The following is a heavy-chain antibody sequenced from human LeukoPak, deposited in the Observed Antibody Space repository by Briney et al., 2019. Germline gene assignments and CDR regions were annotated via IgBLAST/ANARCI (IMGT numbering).Heavy chain of an antibody. CDR2: ISYDGSNK. CDR3: ARRGFYDSSGYDY. D-gene: IGHD3-22*01. CDR1: GFTFSSYA. J-gene: IGHJ4*02. V-gene: IGHV3-30*04. Sequence: GGSLRLSCAASGFTFSSYAMHWVRQAPGKGLEWVAVISYDGSNKYYADSVKGRFTISRDNAKNSLYLQINSLRAEDTAIYYCARRGFYDSSGYDYWGQGTLVTVSS.